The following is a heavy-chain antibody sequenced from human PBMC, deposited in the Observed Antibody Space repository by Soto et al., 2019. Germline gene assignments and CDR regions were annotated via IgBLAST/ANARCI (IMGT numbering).Heavy chain of an antibody. D-gene: IGHD6-6*01. CDR3: ARVVYSSSSGPANWFDP. CDR2: INHSGST. V-gene: IGHV4-34*01. J-gene: IGHJ5*02. Sequence: SETLSLTCAVYGGSFSGYYWSWIRQPPGKGLEWIGEINHSGSTNYNPSLKSRVTISVDTSKNQFSLKLSSVTAADTAVYYCARVVYSSSSGPANWFDPWGQVTLVTVSS. CDR1: GGSFSGYY.